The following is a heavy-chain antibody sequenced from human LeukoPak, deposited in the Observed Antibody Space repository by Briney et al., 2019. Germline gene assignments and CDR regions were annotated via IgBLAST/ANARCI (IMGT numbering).Heavy chain of an antibody. J-gene: IGHJ4*02. CDR3: ARVYNWNSSGLGAPRD. V-gene: IGHV4-39*07. D-gene: IGHD1-7*01. CDR2: IYYSGST. Sequence: SETLSLTCTVSGGSISSSSYSWGWIRQPPGKGLEWIGSIYYSGSTYYNPSLKSRVTISVDTSKNQFSLKLSSVTAADTAVYYCARVYNWNSSGLGAPRDWGRGTLVTVSS. CDR1: GGSISSSSYS.